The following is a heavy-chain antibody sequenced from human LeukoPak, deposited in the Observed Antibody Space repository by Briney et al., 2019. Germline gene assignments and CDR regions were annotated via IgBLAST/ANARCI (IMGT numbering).Heavy chain of an antibody. CDR3: AKEVDQLLFTGADAFDI. V-gene: IGHV3-30*02. D-gene: IGHD2-2*01. Sequence: GGSLRLSCAASGFTFSSYGMHWVRQAPGKGLEWVAFIRYDGSNKYYADSVKGRFTISRDNSKNTLYLQMNSLRAEDTAVYYCAKEVDQLLFTGADAFDIWGQGTMVTVSS. CDR1: GFTFSSYG. J-gene: IGHJ3*02. CDR2: IRYDGSNK.